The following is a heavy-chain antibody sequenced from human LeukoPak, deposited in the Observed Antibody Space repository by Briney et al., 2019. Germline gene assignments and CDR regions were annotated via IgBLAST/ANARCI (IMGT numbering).Heavy chain of an antibody. V-gene: IGHV3-48*04. CDR3: ARDKGGMDV. CDR2: ISSSSSTI. Sequence: GGSLRLSCAASGFTFSSYSMNWVRQAPGKGLEWVSYISSSSSTIYYADSVKGRFTISRDNAKNSLYLQMNSLRAEDTAVYYCARDKGGMDVWGQGTTVTVSS. CDR1: GFTFSSYS. J-gene: IGHJ6*02.